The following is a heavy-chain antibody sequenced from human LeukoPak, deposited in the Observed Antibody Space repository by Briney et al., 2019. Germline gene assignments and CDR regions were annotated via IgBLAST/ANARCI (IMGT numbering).Heavy chain of an antibody. Sequence: ASVKVSCKESGYTFSGYYIHWVRQAPGQGFEWMGWINPNSGDTNYAEQFQGRVTLTRNRSVNTTYMELSRLRSDDTAIYYCAGTKSQAFDVWGQGTMVSVSS. CDR2: INPNSGDT. CDR1: GYTFSGYY. V-gene: IGHV1-2*02. J-gene: IGHJ3*01. CDR3: AGTKSQAFDV.